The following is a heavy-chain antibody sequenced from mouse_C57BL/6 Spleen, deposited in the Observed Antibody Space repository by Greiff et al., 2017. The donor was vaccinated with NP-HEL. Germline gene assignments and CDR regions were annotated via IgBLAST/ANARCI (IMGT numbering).Heavy chain of an antibody. CDR3: ARDRAVASMDY. CDR2: ISDGGSYT. J-gene: IGHJ4*01. CDR1: GFTFSSYA. Sequence: EVKVEESGGGLVKPGGSLKLSCAASGFTFSSYAMSWVRQTPEKRLEWVATISDGGSYTYYPDNVKGRFTISRDNAKNNLYLQMSHLKSEDTAMYYCARDRAVASMDYWGQGTSVTVSS. V-gene: IGHV5-4*01. D-gene: IGHD1-1*01.